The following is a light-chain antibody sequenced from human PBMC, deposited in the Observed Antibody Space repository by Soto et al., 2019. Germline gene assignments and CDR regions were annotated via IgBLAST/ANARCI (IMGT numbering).Light chain of an antibody. J-gene: IGKJ5*01. V-gene: IGKV3-15*01. CDR3: HQYDNWPKT. CDR2: GAS. Sequence: EVVVTHSPSTLSVSPGERATLSCMASQSVSSNLAWYQQKPGQAPRLLIYGASTRATGIPARFSGSGSGTEFTLTISSLQSEDFAVYYCHQYDNWPKTFGQGTRLEIK. CDR1: QSVSSN.